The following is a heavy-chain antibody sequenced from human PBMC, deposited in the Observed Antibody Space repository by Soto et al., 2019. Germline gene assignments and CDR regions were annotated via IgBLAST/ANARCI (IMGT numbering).Heavy chain of an antibody. CDR2: IYSGGTT. V-gene: IGHV3-53*01. J-gene: IGHJ4*02. D-gene: IGHD2-8*01. Sequence: GGSLRLSCAVSGFTVSSNYMNWVRRATGKGLEWVSVIYSGGTTDYADSVKGRFTISRDSSKNTLYLQMNSLRAEDTAVYYCARGLSLSEWWFDYWGQGTLVTVSS. CDR1: GFTVSSNY. CDR3: ARGLSLSEWWFDY.